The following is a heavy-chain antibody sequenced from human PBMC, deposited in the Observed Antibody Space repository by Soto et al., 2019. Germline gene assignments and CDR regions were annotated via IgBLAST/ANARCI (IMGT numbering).Heavy chain of an antibody. CDR2: ITWNSGHI. V-gene: IGHV3-9*01. CDR1: GSNFDDSA. CDR3: AKGRSSMIVVVMDY. J-gene: IGHJ4*02. D-gene: IGHD3-22*01. Sequence: SLRLSCVASGSNFDDSAMNWVRQVPGKGLEWVSGITWNSGHILYADSVKGRFTISRDNAKKSLYLELNSLRPEDTALYYCAKGRSSMIVVVMDYWGQGTPVTVSS.